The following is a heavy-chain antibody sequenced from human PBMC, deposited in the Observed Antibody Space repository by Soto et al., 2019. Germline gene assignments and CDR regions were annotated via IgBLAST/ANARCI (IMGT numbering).Heavy chain of an antibody. Sequence: AGGSLRLSCAASGFTFSSYTMNWVRQAPGKGLEWVSSISGGSAYIYYADSVKGRFTISRDNAKSSLSLQMNSLRAEDTAVYYCAREGPGRGIDVWGQGTTVTVSS. V-gene: IGHV3-21*01. J-gene: IGHJ6*02. CDR1: GFTFSSYT. CDR3: AREGPGRGIDV. CDR2: ISGGSAYI. D-gene: IGHD3-10*01.